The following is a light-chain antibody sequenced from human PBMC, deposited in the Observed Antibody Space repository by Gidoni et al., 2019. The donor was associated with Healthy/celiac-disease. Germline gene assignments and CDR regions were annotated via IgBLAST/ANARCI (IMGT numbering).Light chain of an antibody. Sequence: QSALTQPASVSASPGQSITISCTGTSSDVGGYNYVPWYQQHPGKAPKLMIYEVSNRPSGVSNRFSGSKSGNTASLTISGLQAEDEADYYCSSYTSSSTLGYVFGTGTKGTVL. V-gene: IGLV2-14*01. CDR2: EVS. CDR3: SSYTSSSTLGYV. J-gene: IGLJ1*01. CDR1: SSDVGGYNY.